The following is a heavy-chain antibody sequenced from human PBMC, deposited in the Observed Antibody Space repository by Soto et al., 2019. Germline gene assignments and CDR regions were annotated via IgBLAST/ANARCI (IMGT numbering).Heavy chain of an antibody. J-gene: IGHJ6*02. CDR1: GYTFTGYY. CDR2: INPNSGGT. CDR3: ARDLGYGQSYYYYGMDV. Sequence: ASVKVSCKASGYTFTGYYMHWVRQAPGQGLEWMGWINPNSGGTNYAQKFQGWVTMTRDTSTSTAYMELSSLRSDDTAVYYCARDLGYGQSYYYYGMDVWGQGTTVTVSS. V-gene: IGHV1-2*04. D-gene: IGHD5-12*01.